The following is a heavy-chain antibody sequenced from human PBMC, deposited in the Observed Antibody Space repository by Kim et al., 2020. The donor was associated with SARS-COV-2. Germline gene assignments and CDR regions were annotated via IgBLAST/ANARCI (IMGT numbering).Heavy chain of an antibody. D-gene: IGHD2-21*01. V-gene: IGHV3-23*01. CDR1: GFTFTGHA. J-gene: IGHJ4*02. CDR2: IDGSDGTT. Sequence: GGSLRLSCRTSGFTFTGHAMSWVRQAPGKGLEWVSSIDGSDGTTYYVDSVKGRFTISRDDSKNTLYLQMSALRGDDTAVYYCMKGGWGWIWDQWGQGTLV. CDR3: MKGGWGWIWDQ.